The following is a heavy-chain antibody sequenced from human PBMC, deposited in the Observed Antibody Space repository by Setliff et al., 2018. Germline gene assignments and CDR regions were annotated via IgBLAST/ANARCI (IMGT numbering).Heavy chain of an antibody. Sequence: ASLRLSCAASGVTFSSYWMSWVRQAPGTGMEWVANIKQDGSEKYYVDSVKDRFTISRDNAKNSLYLQMNSLRAEDTAVYYCARDGGEYWGQGTLGTVSS. CDR3: ARDGGEY. CDR2: IKQDGSEK. V-gene: IGHV3-7*01. D-gene: IGHD3-16*01. CDR1: GVTFSSYW. J-gene: IGHJ4*02.